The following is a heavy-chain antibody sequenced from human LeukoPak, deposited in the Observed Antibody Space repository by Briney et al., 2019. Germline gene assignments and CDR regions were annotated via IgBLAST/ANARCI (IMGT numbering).Heavy chain of an antibody. CDR2: ITATSSST. CDR3: AKGTYSYGQYYFDY. V-gene: IGHV3-23*01. D-gene: IGHD5-18*01. J-gene: IGHJ4*02. CDR1: GFTFSSYG. Sequence: GGSLRLSCAASGFTFSSYGMSWVRQAPGKGLEWVSAITATSSSTHDADSVQGRFTISRDNSKNTLYLQMNSLRAEDTAVYYCAKGTYSYGQYYFDYWGQGTLVTVSS.